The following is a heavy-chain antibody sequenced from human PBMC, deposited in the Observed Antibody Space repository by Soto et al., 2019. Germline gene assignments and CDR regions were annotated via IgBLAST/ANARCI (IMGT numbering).Heavy chain of an antibody. CDR2: IYYSGST. V-gene: IGHV4-31*03. CDR1: GGSISSGGYY. CDR3: ALRLGDPGRLYFDY. Sequence: PSETLSLTCTVSGGSISSGGYYCSWIRQHPGKGLEWIGYIYYSGSTYYNPSLKSRVSISVDTSKNQFSLKLSSVTAADMAVYYCALRLGDPGRLYFDYWGQGTLVTVSS. J-gene: IGHJ4*02. D-gene: IGHD3-16*01.